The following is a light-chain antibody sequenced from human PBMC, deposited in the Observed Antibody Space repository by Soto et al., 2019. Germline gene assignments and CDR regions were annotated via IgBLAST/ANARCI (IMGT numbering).Light chain of an antibody. V-gene: IGLV2-8*01. CDR3: SSYAGSNNVV. CDR2: EVN. CDR1: SSDVGGYNY. Sequence: QSALTQPPSASGSRGQSVTISCTGTSSDVGGYNYVSWYQQYPGKAPKLMIYEVNKRPSGVPDRFSGSKSGYTASLTVSGLQTEDEGDYYCSSYAGSNNVVFGGGTKLTVL. J-gene: IGLJ2*01.